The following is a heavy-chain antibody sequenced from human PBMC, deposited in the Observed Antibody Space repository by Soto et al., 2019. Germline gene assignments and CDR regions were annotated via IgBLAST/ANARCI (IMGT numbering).Heavy chain of an antibody. V-gene: IGHV3-23*01. J-gene: IGHJ4*02. Sequence: GGSLRLSCAASGFTFSSYAMSWVRQAPGKGLEWVSAISGSGGSTYYADSVKGRFTISRDNSKNTLYLQMNSLRAEDTAVYYCAKARPSIVLMVYAGFDYWGQGTLVTVS. CDR3: AKARPSIVLMVYAGFDY. D-gene: IGHD2-8*01. CDR2: ISGSGGST. CDR1: GFTFSSYA.